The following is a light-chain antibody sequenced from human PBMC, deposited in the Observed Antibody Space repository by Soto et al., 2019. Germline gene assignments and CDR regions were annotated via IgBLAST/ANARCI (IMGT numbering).Light chain of an antibody. CDR1: RSDIGASNS. Sequence: QSALTQPASVSGSPGQSITISCAGTRSDIGASNSVSWYQHLPGRSPTLIIYEATNRPSGVSERFSGSKAGDTASLTISGLQADDESEYFCCSSAPESTYVFGTGTKLTVL. V-gene: IGLV2-14*01. CDR3: CSSAPESTYV. CDR2: EAT. J-gene: IGLJ1*01.